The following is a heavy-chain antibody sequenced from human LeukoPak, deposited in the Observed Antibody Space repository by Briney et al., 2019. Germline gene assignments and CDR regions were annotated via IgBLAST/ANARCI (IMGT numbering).Heavy chain of an antibody. J-gene: IGHJ2*01. Sequence: GGSLRLSCAASGFIFNNAWMNWVRQAPGKGLEWVGRIKSKADGGTIDYAAPVKGRFTISRDNAKNSLYLQMNSLRAEDTAVYYCARVDGDYVRLFSDWYFDLWGRGTLVTVSS. CDR1: GFIFNNAW. CDR3: ARVDGDYVRLFSDWYFDL. D-gene: IGHD4-17*01. V-gene: IGHV3-15*01. CDR2: IKSKADGGTI.